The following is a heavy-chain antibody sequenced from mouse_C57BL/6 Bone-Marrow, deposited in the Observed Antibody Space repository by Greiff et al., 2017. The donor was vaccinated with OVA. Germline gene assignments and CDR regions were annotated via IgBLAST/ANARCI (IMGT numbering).Heavy chain of an antibody. V-gene: IGHV1-54*01. D-gene: IGHD1-1*01. CDR1: GYAFTNYL. CDR2: INPGSGGT. J-gene: IGHJ3*01. Sequence: VQLQQSGAELVRPGTSVKVSCKASGYAFTNYLIEWVKQRPGQGLEWIGVINPGSGGTNYNEKFKGKATLTADKSSSTAYMQLSSLTSEDSAVYFCASDGSSSAWFAYWGQGTLVTVSA. CDR3: ASDGSSSAWFAY.